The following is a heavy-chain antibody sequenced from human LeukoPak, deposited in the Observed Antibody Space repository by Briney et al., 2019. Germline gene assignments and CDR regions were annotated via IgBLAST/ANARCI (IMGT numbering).Heavy chain of an antibody. Sequence: ASVKVSCKASGYTFTGYYMHWVRQAPGQGLEWMGWINPNTGGTNYAQKFQGRVTMTRVTTISTAYMELSRLTSDDTAVYYCASYPRYSSSPPFDYWGQGTLVTVSS. D-gene: IGHD6-19*01. CDR2: INPNTGGT. CDR1: GYTFTGYY. V-gene: IGHV1-2*02. CDR3: ASYPRYSSSPPFDY. J-gene: IGHJ4*02.